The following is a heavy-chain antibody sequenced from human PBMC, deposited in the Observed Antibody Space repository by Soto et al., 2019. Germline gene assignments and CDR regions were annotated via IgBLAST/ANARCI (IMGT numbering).Heavy chain of an antibody. CDR1: GYSFTSYW. Sequence: GESLKISCKGSGYSFTSYWIGWVRQMPGKGLEWMGIIYPGDSDTRYSPSFQGQVTISADKSISTAYLQWSSLKASDTAMYYCARRSIGVVAATQYYGMDVWGQGTTVTV. CDR3: ARRSIGVVAATQYYGMDV. V-gene: IGHV5-51*01. D-gene: IGHD2-15*01. J-gene: IGHJ6*02. CDR2: IYPGDSDT.